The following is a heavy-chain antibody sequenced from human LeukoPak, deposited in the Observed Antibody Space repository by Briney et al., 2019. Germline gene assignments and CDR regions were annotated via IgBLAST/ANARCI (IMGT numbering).Heavy chain of an antibody. CDR2: IIPILGIA. CDR1: GGTFSSYT. J-gene: IGHJ4*02. V-gene: IGHV1-69*02. Sequence: GSSVKVSCKASGGTFSSYTISWVRQAPGQGLEWMGRIIPILGIANYAQKFQGRVTITADKSTSTAYMELSSLRSEDTAVYYCARGEGGGWYLSFDYWGQGTLVTVSS. CDR3: ARGEGGGWYLSFDY. D-gene: IGHD6-19*01.